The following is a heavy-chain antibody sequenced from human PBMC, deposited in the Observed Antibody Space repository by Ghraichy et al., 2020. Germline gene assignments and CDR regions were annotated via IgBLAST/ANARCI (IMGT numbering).Heavy chain of an antibody. J-gene: IGHJ4*02. D-gene: IGHD4-17*01. CDR2: IKQDGSEK. V-gene: IGHV3-7*01. CDR1: TFSFSSFW. CDR3: ASQSYGVFDY. Sequence: GESLNISCAASTFSFSSFWMTWVRQAPGKGLEWVATIKQDGSEKYYVDSVKGRFSISRDNAKNSLYLQMNSLRAEDTALYYCASQSYGVFDYWGQGTLVTVSS.